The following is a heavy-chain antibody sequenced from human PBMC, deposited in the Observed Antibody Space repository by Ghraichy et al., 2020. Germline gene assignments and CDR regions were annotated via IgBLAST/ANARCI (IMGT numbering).Heavy chain of an antibody. CDR3: ARAGGQLEYYYYYGMDV. V-gene: IGHV4-59*01. CDR1: GGSISSYY. CDR2: IYYSGST. J-gene: IGHJ6*02. D-gene: IGHD2-2*01. Sequence: SETLSLTCTVSGGSISSYYWSWIRQPPGKGLEWIGYIYYSGSTNYNPSLKSRVTISVDTSKNQFSLKLSSVTAADTAVYYCARAGGQLEYYYYYGMDVWGQGTTVIVS.